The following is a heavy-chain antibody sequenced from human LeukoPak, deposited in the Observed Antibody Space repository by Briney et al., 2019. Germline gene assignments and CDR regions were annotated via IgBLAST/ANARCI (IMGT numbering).Heavy chain of an antibody. D-gene: IGHD3-22*01. CDR1: GYSFTSYW. CDR3: ASPLGSSGYYKS. CDR2: IFPGDSDT. J-gene: IGHJ5*02. V-gene: IGHV5-51*01. Sequence: GESLKISCKGSGYSFTSYWIAWVRQMPGKGLEWMGIIFPGDSDTRCSQSFQGQVTISVDKSISTAYLQWSSLRASDTATYYCASPLGSSGYYKSWGQGTLVTVSA.